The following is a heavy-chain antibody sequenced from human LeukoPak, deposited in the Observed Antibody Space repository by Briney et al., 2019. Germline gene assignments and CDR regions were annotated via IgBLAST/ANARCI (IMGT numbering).Heavy chain of an antibody. Sequence: SETLSLTCTVSGDSISSKNYYWGWIRQPPGKGLEWIGSIHYTGSPYYNPSLKSRVTISLDTSKSQFSLKLTSVTAPDTAVYYCARDPNMVASFDYWGQGTLVTVSS. J-gene: IGHJ4*02. D-gene: IGHD2-8*01. CDR1: GDSISSKNYY. CDR2: IHYTGSP. CDR3: ARDPNMVASFDY. V-gene: IGHV4-39*07.